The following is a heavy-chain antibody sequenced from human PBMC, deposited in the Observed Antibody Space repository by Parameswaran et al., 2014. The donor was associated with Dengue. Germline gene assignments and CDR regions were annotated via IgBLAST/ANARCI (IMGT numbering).Heavy chain of an antibody. V-gene: IGHV3-21*01. CDR2: ISSSSSYI. CDR1: GFTFSSYS. Sequence: GGSLRLSCAASGFTFSSYSMNWVRQAPGKGLEWVSSISSSSSYIYYADSVKGRFTISRDNAKNSLYLQMNSLRAEDTAVYYCARDALTPYYFDYWGQGTLVTVSS. J-gene: IGHJ4*02. CDR3: ARDALTPYYFDY. D-gene: IGHD2-15*01.